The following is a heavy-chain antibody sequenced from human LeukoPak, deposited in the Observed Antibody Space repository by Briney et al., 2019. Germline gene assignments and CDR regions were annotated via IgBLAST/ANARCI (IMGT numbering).Heavy chain of an antibody. CDR2: IYTSGST. D-gene: IGHD5-18*01. CDR1: GGSISSGRYY. V-gene: IGHV4-61*02. J-gene: IGHJ4*02. Sequence: SETLSLTCNVSGGSISSGRYYWSWIRQPAGKGLEWIGRIYTSGSTNYNPSLKSRVTISVDTSKNQFSLTLSSVTTADTAVYYCARGQKYRNGYTVTELGSGYFAYWGQGTLVTVSS. CDR3: ARGQKYRNGYTVTELGSGYFAY.